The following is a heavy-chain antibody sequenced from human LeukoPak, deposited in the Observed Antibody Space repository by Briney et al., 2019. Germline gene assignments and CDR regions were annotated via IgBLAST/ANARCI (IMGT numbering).Heavy chain of an antibody. CDR1: GGSISSSSYY. V-gene: IGHV4-39*07. CDR3: ARDRTQWYSSNWYGPFDP. Sequence: SETLSLTCTVSGGSISSSSYYWGWIRQPPGKGPEWIGSIYYSGSTYYNPSLKSRVTISVDTSKNQFSLNLSSVTAADTAVYYCARDRTQWYSSNWYGPFDPWGQGTLVTVSS. CDR2: IYYSGST. D-gene: IGHD6-19*01. J-gene: IGHJ5*02.